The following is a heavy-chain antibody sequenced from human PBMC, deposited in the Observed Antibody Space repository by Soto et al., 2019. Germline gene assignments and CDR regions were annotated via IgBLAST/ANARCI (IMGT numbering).Heavy chain of an antibody. CDR1: GFTFSTYT. V-gene: IGHV3-21*06. J-gene: IGHJ4*02. D-gene: IGHD3-10*01. Sequence: EVQLVESGGGLVKPGGSLRLSCAASGFTFSTYTMNWVRQAPGKGLEGVSSISSGSTYIYYADPVKGRFTISRDNAKNSLYLQMNSLRAEDTAVYYCARVLNNYGSGSYYLNNWGQGTLVTVSS. CDR2: ISSGSTYI. CDR3: ARVLNNYGSGSYYLNN.